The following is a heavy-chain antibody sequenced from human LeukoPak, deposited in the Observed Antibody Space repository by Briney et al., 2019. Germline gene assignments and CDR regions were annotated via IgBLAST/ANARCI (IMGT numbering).Heavy chain of an antibody. D-gene: IGHD3-10*01. CDR3: ARVLSGRGSLYSYYYYMDV. CDR2: IYSGGRT. J-gene: IGHJ6*03. V-gene: IGHV3-53*01. Sequence: GGSLRLSCAASGFTFSSNYMIWVRQAPGKGLEWVSVIYSGGRTYYVDSVKGRFTISRDISKNTLYLQMNSLRAEDTAVYYCARVLSGRGSLYSYYYYMDVWGKGTTVTISS. CDR1: GFTFSSNY.